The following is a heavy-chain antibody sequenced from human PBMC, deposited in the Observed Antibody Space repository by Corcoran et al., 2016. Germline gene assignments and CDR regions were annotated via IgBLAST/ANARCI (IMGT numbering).Heavy chain of an antibody. V-gene: IGHV1-24*01. J-gene: IGHJ5*02. CDR3: ATGGRQTRYCSGGSCYYPSRWFDP. CDR2: FDPEDGET. Sequence: QVQLVQSGAEVKKPGASVKVSCKVSGYTLPELSMHWVRQAPGKGLEWMGGFDPEDGETIYAQKFQGRVTMTEDTSTETAYMELSSLRSEDTAVYYCATGGRQTRYCSGGSCYYPSRWFDPWGQGTLVTVSS. CDR1: GYTLPELS. D-gene: IGHD2-15*01.